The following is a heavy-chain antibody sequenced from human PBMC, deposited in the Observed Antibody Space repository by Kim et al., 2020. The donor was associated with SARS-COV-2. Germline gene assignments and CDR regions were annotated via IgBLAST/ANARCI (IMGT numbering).Heavy chain of an antibody. J-gene: IGHJ4*02. D-gene: IGHD1-1*01. V-gene: IGHV7-4-1*02. Sequence: ASVKVSCKTSGYSFTSHAMNWVRQAPGQGLEWMGWINTNTGNPTYAQGFTGRFVFSLDTSVNTASLQISSLKAEDTSVYYCAREDNWNFDYWAQGTLVTVSS. CDR3: AREDNWNFDY. CDR2: INTNTGNP. CDR1: GYSFTSHA.